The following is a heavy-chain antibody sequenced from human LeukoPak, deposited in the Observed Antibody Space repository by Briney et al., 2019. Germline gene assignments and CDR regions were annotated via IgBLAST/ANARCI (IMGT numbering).Heavy chain of an antibody. Sequence: SETLSLTCAVSGESFSGYFWTWIRQPPGKGLEWIGESIHFGSTDYNPSLKSRVTISVDTSKKQFSLNVRSVTDADTAVYYCASTPRDTLWVGELLFDYWGQGTLVTVSS. D-gene: IGHD3-10*01. CDR1: GESFSGYF. V-gene: IGHV4-34*12. CDR3: ASTPRDTLWVGELLFDY. J-gene: IGHJ4*02. CDR2: SIHFGST.